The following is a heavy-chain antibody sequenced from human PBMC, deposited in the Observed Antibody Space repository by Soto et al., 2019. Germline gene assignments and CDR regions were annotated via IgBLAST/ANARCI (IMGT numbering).Heavy chain of an antibody. CDR1: GGSISSYY. V-gene: IGHV4-59*01. J-gene: IGHJ5*02. D-gene: IGHD1-26*01. CDR3: ARDKGRYGGWFDP. CDR2: IYYSGST. Sequence: QVQLQESGPGLVKPSETLSLTCTVSGGSISSYYWSWIRQPPGKGLEWIGYIYYSGSTNYNPSLKSRVTISVDPSKNQFALQLSSVPAADTAVYYCARDKGRYGGWFDPWGQGTLVTVSS.